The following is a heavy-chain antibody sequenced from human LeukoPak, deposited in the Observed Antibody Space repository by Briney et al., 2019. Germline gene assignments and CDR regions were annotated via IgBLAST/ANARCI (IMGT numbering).Heavy chain of an antibody. CDR3: ARHVTGTTWSTYNWFDP. D-gene: IGHD1-7*01. Sequence: PGESLKISCKGSGYSFTSYWIGWVLQMPGKGLEWMVIIYPGDSDTRYSPSFQGRVTISADKSISTAYLQWSSLKASDTAMYYCARHVTGTTWSTYNWFDPWGQGTLVTVSS. CDR2: IYPGDSDT. J-gene: IGHJ5*02. V-gene: IGHV5-51*01. CDR1: GYSFTSYW.